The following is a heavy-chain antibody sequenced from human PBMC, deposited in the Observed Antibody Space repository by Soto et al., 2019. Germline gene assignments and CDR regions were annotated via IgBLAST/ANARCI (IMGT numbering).Heavy chain of an antibody. D-gene: IGHD3-22*01. V-gene: IGHV1-18*01. Sequence: ASVKVSCKASGYTFTSYGISWVRQAPGQGLEWMGWISAYNGNTNYAQKLQGRVTMTTDTSTSTAYMELRSLRSDDTAVYYCARARDSSGRGAFDIWGQGTMVTVSS. CDR1: GYTFTSYG. CDR2: ISAYNGNT. CDR3: ARARDSSGRGAFDI. J-gene: IGHJ3*02.